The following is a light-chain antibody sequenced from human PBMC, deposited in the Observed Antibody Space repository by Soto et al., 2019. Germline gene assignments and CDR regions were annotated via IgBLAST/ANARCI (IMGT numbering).Light chain of an antibody. CDR1: QGISSY. CDR2: AAS. CDR3: QQYYSYSWT. J-gene: IGKJ1*01. V-gene: IGKV1-8*01. Sequence: AIRMTQSPSSLSASTGDRVTITCRASQGISSYLAWYQQKPGKAPKLLIYAASTLQSGVPSRFSGSGSGTEFTLTIRCLQSEDFATYYCQQYYSYSWTLGPGTQVDIK.